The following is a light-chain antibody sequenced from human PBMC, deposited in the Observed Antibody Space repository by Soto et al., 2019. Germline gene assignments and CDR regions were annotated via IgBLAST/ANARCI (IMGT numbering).Light chain of an antibody. J-gene: IGLJ2*01. CDR2: QDS. CDR3: QAWDSSTERGV. CDR1: KLGDKY. V-gene: IGLV3-1*01. Sequence: SYELTQPPSVSVSPGQTASITCSGDKLGDKYACWYQQKPGQSPVLVIYQDSKRPSGIPERFSGSNSGNTATLTISGTQAMDEADYYCQAWDSSTERGVFGGGTKVTVL.